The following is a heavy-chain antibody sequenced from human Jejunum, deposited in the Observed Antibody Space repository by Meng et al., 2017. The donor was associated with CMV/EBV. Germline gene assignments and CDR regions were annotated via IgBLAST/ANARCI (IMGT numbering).Heavy chain of an antibody. V-gene: IGHV3-64*02. CDR3: AKDGATGYYGDYFFDA. J-gene: IGHJ4*02. D-gene: IGHD3-9*01. Sequence: FTFSDYAMHGVRQAPGKGLEHVSLVSRNGGSVYYVDSVKDRFTVSRDNSKNTLYLQMGSLRAEDTAVYYCAKDGATGYYGDYFFDAWGQGSLVTVSS. CDR2: VSRNGGSV. CDR1: FTFSDYA.